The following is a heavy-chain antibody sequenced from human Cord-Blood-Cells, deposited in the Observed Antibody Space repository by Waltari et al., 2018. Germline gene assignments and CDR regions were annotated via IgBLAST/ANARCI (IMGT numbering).Heavy chain of an antibody. Sequence: QLQLQESGPGLVKPSETLSLTCNVSGGSISSSSYYWGWIRQPPGKGLEWIGSIYYSGSTYYNPSLKSRVTISVDTSKNQFSLKLSSVTAADTAVYYCARQYSGSSHDAFDIWGQGTMVTVSS. CDR3: ARQYSGSSHDAFDI. J-gene: IGHJ3*02. CDR1: GGSISSSSYY. CDR2: IYYSGST. V-gene: IGHV4-39*01. D-gene: IGHD1-26*01.